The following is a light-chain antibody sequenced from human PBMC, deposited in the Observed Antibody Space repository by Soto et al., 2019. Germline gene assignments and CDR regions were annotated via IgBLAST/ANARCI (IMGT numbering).Light chain of an antibody. J-gene: IGKJ2*01. CDR3: QQRSDWQYT. CDR2: DAT. Sequence: VLTQSPDTLSLYPGERATLSCRASQTISSGYLAWYQQRPGQAPRLLMYDATNRASGVPARFSGSKSGTDFTLTISSLQPEDFAVYFCQQRSDWQYTFGQGTKVE. V-gene: IGKV3D-20*02. CDR1: QTISSGY.